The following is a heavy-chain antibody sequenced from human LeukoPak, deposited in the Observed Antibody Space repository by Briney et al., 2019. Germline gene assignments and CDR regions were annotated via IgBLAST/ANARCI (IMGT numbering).Heavy chain of an antibody. CDR1: GGPISSYY. V-gene: IGHV4-59*08. Sequence: SETLSLTCTVSGGPISSYYWSWIRQPPGKGLEWIGYIYYSGSTNYNPSLKSRVTISVDTSKNQFSLKLSSVTAADTAVYYCARHLDSGSYYFDYWGQGTLVTVSS. CDR3: ARHLDSGSYYFDY. CDR2: IYYSGST. D-gene: IGHD1-26*01. J-gene: IGHJ4*02.